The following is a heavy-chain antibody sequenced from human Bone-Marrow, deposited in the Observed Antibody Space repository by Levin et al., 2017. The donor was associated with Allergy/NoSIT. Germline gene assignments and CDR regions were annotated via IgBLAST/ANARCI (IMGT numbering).Heavy chain of an antibody. CDR1: GGSISSFY. J-gene: IGHJ5*02. V-gene: IGHV4-4*07. D-gene: IGHD1-1*01. CDR3: ARDRGIVTTGFDP. Sequence: SETLSLTCIVSGGSISSFYWSWIRQPAGKGLEWIGRIYTSGSTDYNPSLKSRVTMSLDTSKNQVSLRLNSVTAADTAIYYGARDRGIVTTGFDPWGQGTLVTVSS. CDR2: IYTSGST.